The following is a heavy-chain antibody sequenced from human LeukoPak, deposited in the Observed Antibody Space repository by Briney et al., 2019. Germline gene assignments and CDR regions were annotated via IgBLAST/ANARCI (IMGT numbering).Heavy chain of an antibody. D-gene: IGHD3-10*01. CDR3: AKDLGHLLYYCGMDV. CDR2: ISGSGGST. J-gene: IGHJ6*02. Sequence: GGSLRLSCAASGFTFSSYAMSWVRQAPGKGLEWVSAISGSGGSTYYADSVKGRFTISRDNSKNTLYLQMNSLRAEDTAVYYCAKDLGHLLYYCGMDVWGQGTTVTVSS. V-gene: IGHV3-23*01. CDR1: GFTFSSYA.